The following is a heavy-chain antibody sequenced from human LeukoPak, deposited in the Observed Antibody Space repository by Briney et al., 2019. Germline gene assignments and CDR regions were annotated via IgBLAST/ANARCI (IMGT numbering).Heavy chain of an antibody. CDR1: GFPFVTYW. V-gene: IGHV3-74*01. D-gene: IGHD2-2*01. CDR3: ARGTADPAGIDY. Sequence: PGGSLRLSCAASGFPFVTYWMHWVRQAPGKGLVWVSHLNTDGSSPTYGDSAKGRFTVSRDNAKNTLFLQLNSLRVEDTAVYYCARGTADPAGIDYWGQGTLVTVSS. CDR2: LNTDGSSP. J-gene: IGHJ4*02.